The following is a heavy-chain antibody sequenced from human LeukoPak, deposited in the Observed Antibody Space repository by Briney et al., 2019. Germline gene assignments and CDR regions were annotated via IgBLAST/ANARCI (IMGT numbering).Heavy chain of an antibody. Sequence: PSETLSLTCTVSGGSISSYYWSWIRQPPGKGLEWIGYIYYSGSTYYNPSLKSRVTISVDTSKNQFSLKLSSVTAADTAVYYCYYYYYMDVWGKGTTVTVSS. J-gene: IGHJ6*03. CDR1: GGSISSYY. V-gene: IGHV4-59*04. CDR3: YYYYYMDV. CDR2: IYYSGST.